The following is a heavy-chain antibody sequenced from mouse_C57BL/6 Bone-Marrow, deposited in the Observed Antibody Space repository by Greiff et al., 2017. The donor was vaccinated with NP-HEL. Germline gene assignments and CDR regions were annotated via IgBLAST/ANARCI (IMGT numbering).Heavy chain of an antibody. CDR2: IYPRSGNT. D-gene: IGHD1-1*01. CDR1: GYTFTSYG. CDR3: ATLYYGSSYDWFAY. J-gene: IGHJ3*01. V-gene: IGHV1-81*01. Sequence: VQLQQSGAELARPGASVKLSCKASGYTFTSYGISWVKQRTGQGLEWIGEIYPRSGNTYYNEKFKGKATLTADKSSSTAYMELRSLTSEDSAVYFCATLYYGSSYDWFAYWGQGTRVTVSA.